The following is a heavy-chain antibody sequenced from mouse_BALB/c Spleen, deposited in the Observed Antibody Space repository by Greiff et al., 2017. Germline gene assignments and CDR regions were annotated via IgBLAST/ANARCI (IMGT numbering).Heavy chain of an antibody. V-gene: IGHV1S22*01. Sequence: LQQPGSELVRPGASVKLSCKASGYTFTSYWMHWVKQRHGQGLEWIGNIYPGSGSTNYDEKFKSKGTLTVDTSSSTAYMHLSSLTSEDSAVYYCTRSDYGSSYGYWYFDVWGAGTTVTVSS. D-gene: IGHD1-1*01. CDR3: TRSDYGSSYGYWYFDV. J-gene: IGHJ1*01. CDR1: GYTFTSYW. CDR2: IYPGSGST.